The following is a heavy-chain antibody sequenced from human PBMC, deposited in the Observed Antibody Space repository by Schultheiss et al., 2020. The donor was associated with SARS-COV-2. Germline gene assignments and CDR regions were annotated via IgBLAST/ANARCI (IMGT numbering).Heavy chain of an antibody. CDR1: GGTFSSYA. V-gene: IGHV1-69*13. J-gene: IGHJ6*03. CDR2: IIPIFGTA. D-gene: IGHD2-2*01. Sequence: SVKVSCKASGGTFSSYAISWVRQAPGQGLEWMGGIIPIFGTANYAQKFQGRVTITADESTSTAYMELSSLRSEDTAVYYCARDEAYCSSTSCPMDVWGKGTTVTVSS. CDR3: ARDEAYCSSTSCPMDV.